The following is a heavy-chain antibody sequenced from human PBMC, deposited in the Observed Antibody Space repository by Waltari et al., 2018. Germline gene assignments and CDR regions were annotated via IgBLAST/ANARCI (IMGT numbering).Heavy chain of an antibody. D-gene: IGHD3-3*01. CDR2: IYYSGST. J-gene: IGHJ4*02. CDR3: ARGGDFWSGYWDY. V-gene: IGHV4-59*11. Sequence: QVQLQESGPGLVKPSETLSLTCTVSGGSISSHYWSWIRQPPGKGREWIGYIYYSGSTNYNPSLKSRVTISVDTSKNQFSLKLSSVTAADTAVYYCARGGDFWSGYWDYWGQGTLVTVSS. CDR1: GGSISSHY.